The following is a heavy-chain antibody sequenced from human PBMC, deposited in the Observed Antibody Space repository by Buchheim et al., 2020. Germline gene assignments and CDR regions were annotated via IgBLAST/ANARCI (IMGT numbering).Heavy chain of an antibody. D-gene: IGHD1-1*01. CDR2: ISRGSDYI. CDR3: ARGEVEETRFLDS. Sequence: EVQLVESGGGLVEPGGSLRLSCEASGFSFSGYSMNWVRQAPGEGLEWVSIISRGSDYIHYADLVKGRFTISRDNAKNSLYLQMNSLRLEDTAVYYCARGEVEETRFLDSWGQGTL. CDR1: GFSFSGYS. V-gene: IGHV3-21*01. J-gene: IGHJ4*02.